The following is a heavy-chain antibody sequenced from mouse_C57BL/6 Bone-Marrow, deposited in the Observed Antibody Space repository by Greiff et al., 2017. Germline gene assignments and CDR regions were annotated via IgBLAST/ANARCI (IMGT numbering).Heavy chain of an antibody. CDR3: ANDGYYAYYFDY. J-gene: IGHJ2*01. D-gene: IGHD2-3*01. Sequence: VQLQQPGAELVKPGASVKMSCKASGYTFTSYWITWVKQRPGQGLEWIGDIYPGSGSTNHNEKFKSKATLTVDTSSSTAYMQLSSLTSEDSAVYYCANDGYYAYYFDYWGQGTTLTVSS. V-gene: IGHV1-55*01. CDR1: GYTFTSYW. CDR2: IYPGSGST.